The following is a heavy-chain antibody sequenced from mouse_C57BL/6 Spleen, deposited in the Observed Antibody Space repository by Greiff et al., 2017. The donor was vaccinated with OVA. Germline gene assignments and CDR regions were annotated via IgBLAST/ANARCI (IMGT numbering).Heavy chain of an antibody. V-gene: IGHV1-81*01. D-gene: IGHD1-1*01. CDR3: ARSPLDYYGSSYEDY. CDR2: IYPRSGNT. Sequence: VQLQQSGAELARPGASVKLSCKASGYTFTSYGISWVKQRTGQGLEWIGEIYPRSGNTYYNEKFKGKATLTADKSSSTAYMELRSLTSEDSAVYFCARSPLDYYGSSYEDYWGQGTTLTVSS. CDR1: GYTFTSYG. J-gene: IGHJ2*01.